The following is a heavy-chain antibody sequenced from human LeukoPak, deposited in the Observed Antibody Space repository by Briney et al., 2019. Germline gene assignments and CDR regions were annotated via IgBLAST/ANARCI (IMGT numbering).Heavy chain of an antibody. J-gene: IGHJ4*02. D-gene: IGHD3-3*01. Sequence: GSLRLSCAASGFTVSSNYMSWVRQAPGKGLEWVSVIYSGGSTYYADSVKGRFTISRDNSKNTLFLQMNSLRAEDTAVYYCAREIYDFGDYYFDYWGQGTLVTVSS. CDR3: AREIYDFGDYYFDY. V-gene: IGHV3-53*01. CDR2: IYSGGST. CDR1: GFTVSSNY.